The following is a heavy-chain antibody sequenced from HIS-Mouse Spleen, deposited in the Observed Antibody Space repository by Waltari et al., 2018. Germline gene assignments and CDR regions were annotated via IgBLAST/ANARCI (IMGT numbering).Heavy chain of an antibody. J-gene: IGHJ3*02. CDR1: GFTFCSYA. CDR2: ISYDGSNK. Sequence: QVQRVEAGGGVARHGRSLRLSCAASGFTFCSYALHWVRQAPGKGLEWVAVISYDGSNKYYADSVKGRFTISRDNSKNTLYLQMNSLRAEDTAVYYCARGGIAARPKAFDIWGQGTMVTVSS. D-gene: IGHD6-6*01. V-gene: IGHV3-30*04. CDR3: ARGGIAARPKAFDI.